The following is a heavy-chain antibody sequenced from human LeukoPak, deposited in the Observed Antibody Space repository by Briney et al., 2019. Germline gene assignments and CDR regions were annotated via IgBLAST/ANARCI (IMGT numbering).Heavy chain of an antibody. V-gene: IGHV4-39*01. D-gene: IGHD3-10*01. CDR2: VYYSGST. Sequence: PSETLSLTCTVSGVSISSSGYYWGWLRQPPGKGLEWFGSVYYSGSTYYNPSLKSRVTISVDTSKNQFSLKLSSVTAADTAVYYCVGSGSYYNFDYWGQGTLVTVSS. CDR1: GVSISSSGYY. J-gene: IGHJ4*02. CDR3: VGSGSYYNFDY.